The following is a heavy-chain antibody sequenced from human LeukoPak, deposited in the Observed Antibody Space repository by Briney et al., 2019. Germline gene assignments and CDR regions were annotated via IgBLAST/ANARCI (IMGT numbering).Heavy chain of an antibody. J-gene: IGHJ3*02. CDR2: IYNSETI. CDR1: GGSINSYY. D-gene: IGHD6-6*01. CDR3: VRVGGASSIFSAFDI. Sequence: PSETLSLTCTVSGGSINSYYWSWIRQPPGKGLEWIGYIYNSETINYNPSLTSRVTISLDTSKNQVSLKLTSVTAADTAVYYCVRVGGASSIFSAFDIWGQGTMVTVSS. V-gene: IGHV4-59*01.